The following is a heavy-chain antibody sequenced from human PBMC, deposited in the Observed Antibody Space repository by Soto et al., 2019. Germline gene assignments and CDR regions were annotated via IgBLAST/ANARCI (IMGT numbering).Heavy chain of an antibody. CDR2: IYPGDSDT. Sequence: GESLKISCKGSGYSFTSYWIGWVRQMPGKGLEWMGIIYPGDSDTIYSPSFQGQVTISADKSISTAYLQWSSLKASDTAMYYCARLGIVDEYRSSFRPLDYWGQGTLVTVSS. D-gene: IGHD6-6*01. CDR3: ARLGIVDEYRSSFRPLDY. V-gene: IGHV5-51*01. J-gene: IGHJ4*02. CDR1: GYSFTSYW.